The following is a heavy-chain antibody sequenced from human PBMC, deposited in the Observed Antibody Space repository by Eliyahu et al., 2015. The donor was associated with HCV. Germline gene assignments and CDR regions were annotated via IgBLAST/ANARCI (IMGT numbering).Heavy chain of an antibody. D-gene: IGHD6-19*01. CDR1: XXTFSGNY. Sequence: QVQVVQSGAEVRKPGASXXLXCRPSXXTFSGNYVHWVRQAPGQGLEGVGIITPSGDRTTYXQKVQGRVTMTRDTSTSTVYMELHSLRSEDMAVYYCARDVGWAPGGPWGQGTLVTVSS. V-gene: IGHV1-46*01. CDR3: ARDVGWAPGGP. CDR2: ITPSGDRT. J-gene: IGHJ5*02.